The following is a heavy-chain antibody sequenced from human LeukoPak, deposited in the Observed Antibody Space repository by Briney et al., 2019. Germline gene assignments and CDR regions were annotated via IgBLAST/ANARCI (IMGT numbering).Heavy chain of an antibody. J-gene: IGHJ4*02. V-gene: IGHV3-30*02. D-gene: IGHD6-19*01. Sequence: GGSLRLSCAASGFTFSRFGMHWVRQAPGKGLEWVAFIQYDGSNKYYADSVKGRCAISRDNSKNTLYLQMNSLRAEDTAVHYCAKDPRAYSSGFYWSDYWGQGTLVTVSS. CDR2: IQYDGSNK. CDR1: GFTFSRFG. CDR3: AKDPRAYSSGFYWSDY.